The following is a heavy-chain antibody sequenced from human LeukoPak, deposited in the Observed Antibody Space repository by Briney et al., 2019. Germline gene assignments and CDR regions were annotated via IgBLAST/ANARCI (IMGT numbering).Heavy chain of an antibody. J-gene: IGHJ3*02. Sequence: GASVKVSCKASGYTSTSYYMHWVRQAPGQGLEWMGIINPSGGSTSYAQKFQGRVTMTRDMSTSTVYMELSSLRSEDTAVYYCARDWAYDYVWGSYRFDAFDIWGQGTMVTVSS. CDR1: GYTSTSYY. V-gene: IGHV1-46*01. D-gene: IGHD3-16*02. CDR3: ARDWAYDYVWGSYRFDAFDI. CDR2: INPSGGST.